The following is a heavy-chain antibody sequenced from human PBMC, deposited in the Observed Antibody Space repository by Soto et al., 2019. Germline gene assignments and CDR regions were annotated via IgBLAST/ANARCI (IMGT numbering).Heavy chain of an antibody. V-gene: IGHV3-23*01. D-gene: IGHD5-12*01. CDR2: IIGSNGDT. CDR1: GFSLTTYT. Sequence: GGSLRLSCAASGFSLTTYTVTWVRQAPGKGLEWVASIIGSNGDTYYADSVKGRLTISRDTSRNTVYLQMNSLRAEDTAVYYCAKDARPDGYWNFDYWGQGTQVTVSS. CDR3: AKDARPDGYWNFDY. J-gene: IGHJ4*02.